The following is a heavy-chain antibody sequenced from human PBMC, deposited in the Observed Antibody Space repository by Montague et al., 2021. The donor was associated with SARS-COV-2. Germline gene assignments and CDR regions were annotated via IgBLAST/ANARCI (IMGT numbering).Heavy chain of an antibody. J-gene: IGHJ6*02. CDR1: GGSISSSIYY. V-gene: IGHV4-39*01. D-gene: IGHD3-3*01. CDR3: VRQPTRGITIFGVVTDYGMDV. Sequence: SETRSLTCTVSGGSISSSIYYWGWIRQPPGKGLEWIGYIYYSGSTFYNPSLKSRVTISVDTSKNQFSLKLSSVTAADTAVYYCVRQPTRGITIFGVVTDYGMDVGGQGTTVTVSS. CDR2: IYYSGST.